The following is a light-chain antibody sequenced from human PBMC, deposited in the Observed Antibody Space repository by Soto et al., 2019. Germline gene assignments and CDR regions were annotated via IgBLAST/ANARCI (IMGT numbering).Light chain of an antibody. CDR3: QQYNRYSA. Sequence: DIQMTQSPSTLSASVGDRVTITCRASQSISSWLAWYQQKPGKAPKLLIYKASSLESGVPSRFSGSGSWTEFTLTISSLQPDDFATYYCQQYNRYSAFGGGTKVEI. CDR1: QSISSW. J-gene: IGKJ4*01. CDR2: KAS. V-gene: IGKV1-5*03.